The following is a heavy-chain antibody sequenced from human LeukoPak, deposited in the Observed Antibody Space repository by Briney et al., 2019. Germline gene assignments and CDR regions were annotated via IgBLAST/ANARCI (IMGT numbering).Heavy chain of an antibody. CDR1: GGSISSSSYY. CDR2: IYYSGST. Sequence: PSETLSLTCTVSGGSISSSSYYWGWIRQPPGKGLEWIGSIYYSGSTYYNPSLKSRVTISVDTSKNQFSLKLSSVTAADTAVYYCASASSRHSLPAAKWFFDYWGQGTLVTVSS. CDR3: ASASSRHSLPAAKWFFDY. D-gene: IGHD2-2*01. J-gene: IGHJ4*02. V-gene: IGHV4-39*01.